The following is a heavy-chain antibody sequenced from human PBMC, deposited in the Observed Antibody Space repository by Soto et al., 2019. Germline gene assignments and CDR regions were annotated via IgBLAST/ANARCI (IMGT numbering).Heavy chain of an antibody. V-gene: IGHV4-30-4*01. D-gene: IGHD3-10*01. CDR1: GGSISSGDYY. J-gene: IGHJ4*02. CDR3: ARVLKGSGSPLVDY. CDR2: IYYSGST. Sequence: QVQLQESGPGLVKPSQTLSLTCTVSGGSISSGDYYWSCIRQPPGKGLEWIGYIYYSGSTYYNPSLKSRVTISVETSKNQFSLKLSSVTAADTAVYYCARVLKGSGSPLVDYWGQGTLVTVSS.